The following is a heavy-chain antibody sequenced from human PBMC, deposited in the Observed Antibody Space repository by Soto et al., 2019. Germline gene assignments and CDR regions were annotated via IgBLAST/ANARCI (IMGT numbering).Heavy chain of an antibody. CDR3: AGDRKGDLGGPNAFDI. J-gene: IGHJ3*02. V-gene: IGHV4-31*03. Sequence: QVQLQESGPGLVKPSQTLSLTCTVSGGSISSGGYYWSWIRQHPGKGLQWIGYIYYSGSTYYNPSLKSRVTISVDTSKNQFSLKLSSVTAADTAVYYCAGDRKGDLGGPNAFDIWGQGTMVTVSS. CDR1: GGSISSGGYY. CDR2: IYYSGST. D-gene: IGHD2-21*02.